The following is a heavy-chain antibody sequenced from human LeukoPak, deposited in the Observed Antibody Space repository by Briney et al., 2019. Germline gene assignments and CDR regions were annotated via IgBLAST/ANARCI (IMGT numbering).Heavy chain of an antibody. D-gene: IGHD1-1*01. CDR1: GFTFSDYY. CDR3: ARDVSWNQRFKTPSYYHYYYMDV. J-gene: IGHJ6*03. V-gene: IGHV3-11*04. Sequence: GGSLRLSCAASGFTFSDYYMSWIRQAPGKGLEWVSYISSSGSTIYYADSVKGRFTISRDNAKNSLYLQMNSLRAEDTAVYYCARDVSWNQRFKTPSYYHYYYMDVWGKGTTVTVSS. CDR2: ISSSGSTI.